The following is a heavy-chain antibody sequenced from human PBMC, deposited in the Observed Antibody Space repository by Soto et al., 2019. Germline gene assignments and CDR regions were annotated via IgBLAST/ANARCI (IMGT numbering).Heavy chain of an antibody. Sequence: EVRLLEAGGGLKQPGGSLRLSCAASGFTFKESAMNWDRQAPGKGLEWVASISDTGASTWYAESVRGRLSISRDNSKNTLYLQMNSLRGEDTAVYYCAKGRGSGWAWYFDNWGQGTLVTVSS. V-gene: IGHV3-23*01. D-gene: IGHD6-19*01. J-gene: IGHJ4*02. CDR1: GFTFKESA. CDR3: AKGRGSGWAWYFDN. CDR2: ISDTGAST.